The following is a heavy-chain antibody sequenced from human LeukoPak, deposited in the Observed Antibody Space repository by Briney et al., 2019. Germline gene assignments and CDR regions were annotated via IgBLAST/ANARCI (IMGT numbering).Heavy chain of an antibody. Sequence: ASVKVSCKASGGTFSSYAISWVRQAPGQGLEWMGGIIPIFGTANYAQKFQGRVTITTDESTSTAYMELSSLRSEDTAVYYCARDGPYYDSSGYRGSAFDIWGQGTMVTVSS. J-gene: IGHJ3*02. CDR1: GGTFSSYA. CDR2: IIPIFGTA. CDR3: ARDGPYYDSSGYRGSAFDI. V-gene: IGHV1-69*05. D-gene: IGHD3-22*01.